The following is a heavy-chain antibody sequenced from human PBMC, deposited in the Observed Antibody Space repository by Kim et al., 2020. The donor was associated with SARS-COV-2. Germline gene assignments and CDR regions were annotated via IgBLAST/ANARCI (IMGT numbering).Heavy chain of an antibody. CDR2: IYWDDDK. CDR1: GFSLSTSGVG. J-gene: IGHJ5*02. V-gene: IGHV2-5*02. Sequence: SGPTLVKPTQTLTLTCTFSGFSLSTSGVGVGWIRQPPGKALEWLALIYWDDDKRYSPSLKSRLTITKDTSKNQVVLTMTNMDPVDTATYYCAHRGGYCSSTSCYNWFDPWGQGTLVTVSS. D-gene: IGHD2-2*01. CDR3: AHRGGYCSSTSCYNWFDP.